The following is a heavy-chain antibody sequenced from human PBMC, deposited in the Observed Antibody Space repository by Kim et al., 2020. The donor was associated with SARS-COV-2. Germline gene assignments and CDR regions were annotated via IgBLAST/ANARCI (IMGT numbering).Heavy chain of an antibody. Sequence: GGSLRLSCAASGFTFSSYAMSWVRQAPGKGLEWVSAISGSGGSTYYADSVKGRFTISRDNSKNTLYLQMNSLRAEDTAVYYCAKVPRGLERRGENAFDIWGQGTMVTVSS. CDR3: AKVPRGLERRGENAFDI. J-gene: IGHJ3*02. V-gene: IGHV3-23*01. CDR2: ISGSGGST. D-gene: IGHD1-1*01. CDR1: GFTFSSYA.